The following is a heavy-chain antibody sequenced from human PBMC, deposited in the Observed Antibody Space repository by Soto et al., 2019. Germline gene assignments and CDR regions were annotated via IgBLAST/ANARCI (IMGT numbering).Heavy chain of an antibody. CDR2: ISYDGSNK. CDR1: GFTFSSYG. J-gene: IGHJ4*02. Sequence: PGGSLRLSCAASGFTFSSYGMHWVRQAPGKGLEWVAVISYDGSNKYYADSVKGRFTISRDNSKNTLYLQMNSLRAEDTAVYYCAKSRDIVATITYFDYWGQGTLVTVSS. CDR3: AKSRDIVATITYFDY. V-gene: IGHV3-30*18. D-gene: IGHD5-12*01.